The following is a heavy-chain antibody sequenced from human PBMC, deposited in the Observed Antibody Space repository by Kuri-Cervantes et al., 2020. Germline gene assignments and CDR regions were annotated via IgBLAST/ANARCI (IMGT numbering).Heavy chain of an antibody. Sequence: ASVKVSCKASGYTFTSYAMHWVRQAPGQRLEWMGWINAGNGNTKYSQKFQGRVTITRDTSASTAYMELSSLRFEGTAVYYCAKARQTTYYDFWSGYLMWGQGTLVTVSS. V-gene: IGHV1-3*01. CDR2: INAGNGNT. J-gene: IGHJ4*02. D-gene: IGHD3-3*01. CDR3: AKARQTTYYDFWSGYLM. CDR1: GYTFTSYA.